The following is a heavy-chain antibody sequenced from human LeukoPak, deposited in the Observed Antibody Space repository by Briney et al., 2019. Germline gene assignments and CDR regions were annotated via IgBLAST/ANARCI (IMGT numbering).Heavy chain of an antibody. J-gene: IGHJ4*02. CDR1: GFTFSSYE. V-gene: IGHV3-48*03. Sequence: PGGSLRLSCAASGFTFSSYEMNWVRQAPGKGLEWVSYISSSGSTIYYADSVKGRFTISRDNAKNSLYLQMNSLRAEDTAVYYCAGVTLYYFDYWGQGTLVTVSS. CDR2: ISSSGSTI. D-gene: IGHD2-21*02. CDR3: AGVTLYYFDY.